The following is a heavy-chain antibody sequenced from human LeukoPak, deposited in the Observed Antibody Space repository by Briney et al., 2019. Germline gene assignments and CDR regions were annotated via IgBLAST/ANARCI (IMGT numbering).Heavy chain of an antibody. CDR1: GGSVSSGSYY. Sequence: PSETLSLTCTVSGGSVSSGSYYWSWIRQPPGKGLEWIGNIYYSGRTHYNPSLKSRVTISVDTSKNQFSLKLSSVTAADTAVYYCARDRSSSGYCSSTSCYDDAFDIWGQGTMVTVSS. J-gene: IGHJ3*02. CDR2: IYYSGRT. V-gene: IGHV4-61*01. CDR3: ARDRSSSGYCSSTSCYDDAFDI. D-gene: IGHD2-2*03.